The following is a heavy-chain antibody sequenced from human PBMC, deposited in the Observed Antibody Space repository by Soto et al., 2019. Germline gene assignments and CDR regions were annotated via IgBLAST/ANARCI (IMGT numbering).Heavy chain of an antibody. CDR2: INAGDGNT. J-gene: IGHJ6*02. Sequence: EASVKVSCKATGYTFTSYAMHWVRQAPGQRLEWMGWINAGDGNTKYSQKFQGRVTITRDTSASTAYMELSSQRSEDTAVYYCARDRKYQLWAAVYGMDVWGQGTTVTGSS. D-gene: IGHD2-2*01. CDR3: ARDRKYQLWAAVYGMDV. CDR1: GYTFTSYA. V-gene: IGHV1-3*01.